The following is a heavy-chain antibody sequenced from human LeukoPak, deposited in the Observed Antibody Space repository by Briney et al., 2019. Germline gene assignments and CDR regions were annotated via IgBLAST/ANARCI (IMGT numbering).Heavy chain of an antibody. CDR1: GGSISGYY. Sequence: PSETLSLTCSVSGGSISGYYWSWIRQPPGQTLEWIGYIYSSGSTNYNPSLQSRVTMSVDTSMNQFSLRLSSVTAADTAVYYCARFTYTTRPSGVWGRGTTVTVSS. D-gene: IGHD3-16*01. V-gene: IGHV4-4*09. CDR2: IYSSGST. J-gene: IGHJ6*04. CDR3: ARFTYTTRPSGV.